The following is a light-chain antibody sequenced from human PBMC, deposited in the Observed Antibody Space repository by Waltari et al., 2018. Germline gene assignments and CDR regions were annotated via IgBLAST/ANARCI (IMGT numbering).Light chain of an antibody. Sequence: DIGMTQSPGTLSASPGDSATLPYRVSQTVSTNLAWYQQKPGQAPRLLIYDASTRVTGVPARFSGSGSGTDFTLTIASLQSEDFGVYYCQQYADLPPYNFGQGTKLEI. CDR2: DAS. CDR1: QTVSTN. CDR3: QQYADLPPYN. V-gene: IGKV3-15*01. J-gene: IGKJ2*01.